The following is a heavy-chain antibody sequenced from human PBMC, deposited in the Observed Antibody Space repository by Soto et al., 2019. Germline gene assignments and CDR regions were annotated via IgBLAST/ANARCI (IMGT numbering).Heavy chain of an antibody. CDR1: GFTFSSYA. CDR2: ISGSGGST. Sequence: GALRLSCAAPGFTFSSYAMSWVRQAPGKGLEWVSAISGSGGSTYYADSVKGRFTISRDNSKNTLYLQMNSLRAEDTAVYYCAKASPIPSYYYYGMDVWGQGTTVTV. J-gene: IGHJ6*02. V-gene: IGHV3-23*01. CDR3: AKASPIPSYYYYGMDV.